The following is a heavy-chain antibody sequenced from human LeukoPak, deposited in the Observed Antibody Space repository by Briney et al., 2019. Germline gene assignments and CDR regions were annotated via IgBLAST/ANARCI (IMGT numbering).Heavy chain of an antibody. D-gene: IGHD2-21*02. CDR1: GFTFSNAW. CDR3: TSNRIPSTVVTTWY. CDR2: ITAGGAT. Sequence: GGSLRLSCVASGFTFSNAWMNWVRQAPGKGLEWLGRITAGGATDYAAPVKGRFTISRDNSENTLYLQVNNLKTEDTAVYYCTSNRIPSTVVTTWYWGQGTLVTVSS. V-gene: IGHV3-15*01. J-gene: IGHJ4*02.